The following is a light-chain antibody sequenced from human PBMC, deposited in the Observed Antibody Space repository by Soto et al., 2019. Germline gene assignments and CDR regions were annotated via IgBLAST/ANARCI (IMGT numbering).Light chain of an antibody. V-gene: IGLV2-8*01. CDR3: SSYAGSNNVV. CDR1: SSDVGDYNY. CDR2: EVS. Sequence: ALTQPPSASGSPGQSVTISCTGTSSDVGDYNYVSWYQQHPGKAPTLMIYEVSKRPSGVPDRFSGSKSGNTASLTVSGLQAEDEADYYCSSYAGSNNVVFGGGTKLTVL. J-gene: IGLJ2*01.